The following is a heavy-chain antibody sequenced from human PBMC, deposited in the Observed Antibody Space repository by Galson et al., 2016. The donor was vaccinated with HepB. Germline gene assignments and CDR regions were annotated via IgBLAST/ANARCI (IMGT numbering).Heavy chain of an antibody. J-gene: IGHJ1*01. CDR3: ARYGDEAGWNFHQ. Sequence: SLRLSCAASGFTFSTYGMYWVRRAPGKGQEWVASIKEDGSKSFYADSVKGRFTISRDNVENSLSLQMNSLRAEDTAVYYCARYGDEAGWNFHQWGQGTLVTVSS. D-gene: IGHD6-19*01. CDR2: IKEDGSKS. CDR1: GFTFSTYG. V-gene: IGHV3-7*03.